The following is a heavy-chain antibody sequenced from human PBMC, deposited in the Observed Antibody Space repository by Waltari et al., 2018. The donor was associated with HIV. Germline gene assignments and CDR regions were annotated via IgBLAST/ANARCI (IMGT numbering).Heavy chain of an antibody. D-gene: IGHD2-21*02. J-gene: IGHJ6*02. CDR2: ISHSGST. CDR1: GGSFSGYY. V-gene: IGHV4-34*01. CDR3: ASGPYCGGDCYPGLYYYYGMDV. Sequence: QVQLQQWGAGLLKPSETLSLTCAVYGGSFSGYYWRWIRQPPGKGLEWIGEISHSGSTNYNPALKRRVTRSVDTSKNQFSLKLSSVTAADTAVYYCASGPYCGGDCYPGLYYYYGMDVWGQGTTVTVSS.